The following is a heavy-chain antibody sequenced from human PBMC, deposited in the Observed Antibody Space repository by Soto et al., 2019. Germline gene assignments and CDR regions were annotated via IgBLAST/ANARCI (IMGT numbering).Heavy chain of an antibody. CDR1: GFTFSSYG. CDR3: AKDRRAGGNYGFYSDF. V-gene: IGHV3-23*01. D-gene: IGHD1-7*01. CDR2: SSATGAGT. J-gene: IGHJ4*02. Sequence: EVQLLESGGGLVQPGGSLSLSCAASGFTFSSYGMTWVRQAPGKGLEWGSFSSATGAGTYYADTVKGRFTISRDNSKNTLYLQMTSLRADDTAVYYCAKDRRAGGNYGFYSDFWGQGALVIVSS.